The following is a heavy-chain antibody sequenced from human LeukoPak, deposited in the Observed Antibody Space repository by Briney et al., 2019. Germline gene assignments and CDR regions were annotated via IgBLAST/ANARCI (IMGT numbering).Heavy chain of an antibody. CDR1: GVTIADHG. Sequence: GGSLRLSCAASGVTIADHGMSWVRQVPGKGLEWVSGINWDGEATGYADSVKGRFTISRDNAKKSLYLEMNSLRDDDAALYYCARDLSSSWYSLAYWGQGTLVTVSS. CDR2: INWDGEAT. V-gene: IGHV3-20*04. CDR3: ARDLSSSWYSLAY. J-gene: IGHJ4*02. D-gene: IGHD6-13*01.